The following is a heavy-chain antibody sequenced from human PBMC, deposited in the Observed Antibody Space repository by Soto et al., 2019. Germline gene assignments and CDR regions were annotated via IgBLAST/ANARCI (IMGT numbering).Heavy chain of an antibody. D-gene: IGHD3-3*01. Sequence: GGSLRLSCAASGFTVSSNYMSWVRQAPGKGLEWVSVIYSGGSTYYADSVKGRFTISRDNSKNTLYLQMNSLRAEDTAVYYCARKVWGGYLDYWGQGTLVTVSS. J-gene: IGHJ4*02. CDR3: ARKVWGGYLDY. V-gene: IGHV3-53*01. CDR1: GFTVSSNY. CDR2: IYSGGST.